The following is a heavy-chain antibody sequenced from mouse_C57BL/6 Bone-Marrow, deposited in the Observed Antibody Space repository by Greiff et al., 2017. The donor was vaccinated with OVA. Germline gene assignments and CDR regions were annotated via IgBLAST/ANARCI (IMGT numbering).Heavy chain of an antibody. V-gene: IGHV1-69*01. D-gene: IGHD1-1*01. CDR3: ARDGYGGRYVCYFGG. Sequence: QVQLQQPGAELVMPGASVKLSCKASGYTFTSYWMHWVKQRPGQGLEWIGKIDPSDSDTNYNQKFKGKATLTVDKSSSTAYMQLSSLTSEDAAVYYCARDGYGGRYVCYFGGWGTGTTVTVA. CDR1: GYTFTSYW. J-gene: IGHJ1*03. CDR2: IDPSDSDT.